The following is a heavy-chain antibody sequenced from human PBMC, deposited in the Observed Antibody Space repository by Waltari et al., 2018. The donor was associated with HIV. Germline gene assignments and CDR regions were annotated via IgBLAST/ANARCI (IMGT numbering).Heavy chain of an antibody. D-gene: IGHD1-26*01. CDR1: GFRFSSYE. Sequence: EVQLVQSGGGLVQPGGSLRLSCAPSGFRFSSYEMLWGRQAPGKGLEWVSYISTTGSTVYYADSVKGRFTISRDNAKKSLYLQMNSLRAEDTAVYYCTRGLRLLRSILPFDYWGQGTLVPVSS. V-gene: IGHV3-48*03. CDR3: TRGLRLLRSILPFDY. J-gene: IGHJ4*02. CDR2: ISTTGSTV.